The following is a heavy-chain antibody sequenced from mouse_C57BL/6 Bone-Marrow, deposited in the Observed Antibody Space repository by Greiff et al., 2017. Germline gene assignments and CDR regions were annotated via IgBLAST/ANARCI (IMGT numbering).Heavy chain of an antibody. Sequence: QVQLQQSGPGLVQPSQSLSITCTASGFSLTSYGVHWVRQSPGKGLEWLGVIWRGGSTDYNAAFMSRLSISKDNSKSQVFFKMNSLQADDTAIYYGAKNPYYYGSSPYAMDYWGQGTSVTVSS. V-gene: IGHV2-5*01. CDR2: IWRGGST. D-gene: IGHD1-1*01. CDR1: GFSLTSYG. J-gene: IGHJ4*01. CDR3: AKNPYYYGSSPYAMDY.